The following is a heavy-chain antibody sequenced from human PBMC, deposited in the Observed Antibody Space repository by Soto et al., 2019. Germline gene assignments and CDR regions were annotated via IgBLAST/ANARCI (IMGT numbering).Heavy chain of an antibody. CDR2: LGGGGDDT. D-gene: IGHD2-8*01. Sequence: PGGSLRLSCAASGFTFGNYAMSWVRQAPGKGLEWVASLGGGGDDTYYAASVRGRFTVARDNSNNKLFLQMNSLTAEDTAVYYCAKDAIPYNDVWDASDLWGQGTKVTVSS. CDR3: AKDAIPYNDVWDASDL. CDR1: GFTFGNYA. V-gene: IGHV3-23*01. J-gene: IGHJ3*01.